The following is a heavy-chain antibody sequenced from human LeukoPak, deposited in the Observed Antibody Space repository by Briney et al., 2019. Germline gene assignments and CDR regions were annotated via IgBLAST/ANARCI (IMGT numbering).Heavy chain of an antibody. Sequence: ASVTLSFTSSAYTFTDYYIHWVRHAHGQGMGWMGWISPKSGGTNYSQTFQGRVTMTSDTSINTAYMELSRLRPDDTAVYYCARHNDDFDFDSWGQGALVTVSS. J-gene: IGHJ4*02. CDR2: ISPKSGGT. D-gene: IGHD1-1*01. CDR1: AYTFTDYY. CDR3: ARHNDDFDFDS. V-gene: IGHV1-2*02.